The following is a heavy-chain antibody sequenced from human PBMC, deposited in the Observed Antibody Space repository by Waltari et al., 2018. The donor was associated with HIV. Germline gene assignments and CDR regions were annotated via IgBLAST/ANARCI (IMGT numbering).Heavy chain of an antibody. J-gene: IGHJ4*02. D-gene: IGHD6-19*01. CDR2: ISWNSGSI. V-gene: IGHV3-9*01. Sequence: EVQLVESGGGLVQPGRPLTLSCAASGCTFADCVRHWVRQVPGKGREWVSGISWNSGSIGYADSVKGRFTISRDNAKNSLYLQMNSLRAEDTALYYCAKDLAPYGSHGWSLDYCGQGTLVTVSS. CDR3: AKDLAPYGSHGWSLDY. CDR1: GCTFADCV.